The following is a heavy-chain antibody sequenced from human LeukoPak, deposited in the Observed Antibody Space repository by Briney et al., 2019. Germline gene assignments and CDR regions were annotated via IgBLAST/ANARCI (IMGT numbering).Heavy chain of an antibody. D-gene: IGHD5-12*01. V-gene: IGHV4-39*01. CDR3: ATDLGGYDFAY. CDR1: GGSISSSTYD. Sequence: PSETLSLTCTVSGGSISSSTYDWGWIRQPPGKGLEWIGNIYYSGSTYYNPSLKSRVTISVDTSKNQFSLKLTSVTAADTAVYYCATDLGGYDFAYWGQGSLVTVSS. CDR2: IYYSGST. J-gene: IGHJ4*02.